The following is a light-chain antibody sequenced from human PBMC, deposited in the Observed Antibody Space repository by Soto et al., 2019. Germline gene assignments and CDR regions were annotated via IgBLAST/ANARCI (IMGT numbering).Light chain of an antibody. Sequence: AIQVTQSPSSLSASVGDRVTITCRASQGIRNELSWYQQKPGKAPKFLIFAASNLQSGVPSRFSGSGSGTDFTLHLSSLQPEDFATYFCLQDDDYPFTFGGGTKVEIK. CDR2: AAS. CDR1: QGIRNE. V-gene: IGKV1-6*01. CDR3: LQDDDYPFT. J-gene: IGKJ4*01.